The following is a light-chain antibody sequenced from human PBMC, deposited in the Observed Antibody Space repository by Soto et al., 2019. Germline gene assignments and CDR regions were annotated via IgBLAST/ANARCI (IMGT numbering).Light chain of an antibody. V-gene: IGKV3-11*01. Sequence: ANQSVSTYLVWYQQKPGQAPRLLIYDSSNRATGMPARFSGSGSGTDLSLIILRPRPAGSAAFQSPQRSNTLPTFAQGTKVEIK. CDR1: QSVSTY. CDR2: DSS. J-gene: IGKJ1*01. CDR3: PQRSNTLPT.